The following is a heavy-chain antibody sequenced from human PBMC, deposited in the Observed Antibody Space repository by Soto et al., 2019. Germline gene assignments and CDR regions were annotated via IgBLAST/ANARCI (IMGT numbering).Heavy chain of an antibody. V-gene: IGHV3-23*01. CDR1: GFTLSSYD. J-gene: IGHJ4*02. CDR3: ARHLPATGTGN. Sequence: GGSLTLSCAASGFTLSSYDMHWDRQATGKGLEWVSGISASGGDTFYADSVKGRFSISRDNSKNTVYLHMNSLRAEDTAVYHCARHLPATGTGNWGQGTLVTVSS. D-gene: IGHD1-1*01. CDR2: ISASGGDT.